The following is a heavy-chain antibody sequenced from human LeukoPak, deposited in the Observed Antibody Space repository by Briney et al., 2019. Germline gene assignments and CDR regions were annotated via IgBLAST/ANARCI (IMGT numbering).Heavy chain of an antibody. Sequence: PGGSLRLSCAASGFTFSSYAMHWVRQAPGKGLEWAAVISYDGSNKYYADSVKGRFTISRDNSKNTLYLQMNSLRAEDTAVYYCARDGCGGDCIEYYFDYWGQGSLVTVSS. D-gene: IGHD2-21*02. V-gene: IGHV3-30-3*01. CDR2: ISYDGSNK. J-gene: IGHJ4*02. CDR1: GFTFSSYA. CDR3: ARDGCGGDCIEYYFDY.